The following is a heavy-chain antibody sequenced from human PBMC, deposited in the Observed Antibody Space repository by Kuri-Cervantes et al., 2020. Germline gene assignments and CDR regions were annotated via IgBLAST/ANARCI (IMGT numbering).Heavy chain of an antibody. CDR1: GFTFSSYA. V-gene: IGHV3-23*01. J-gene: IGHJ6*02. CDR3: AKSYSSGWTYGMDV. D-gene: IGHD6-19*01. CDR2: ISGSGGST. Sequence: GESLKISCAASGFTFSSYAMSWVRQAPGKGLEWVSAISGSGGSTYYADSVKGRFTISRDNSKNTLYLQVNSLTAEDTAVYYCAKSYSSGWTYGMDVWGQGTTVTVSS.